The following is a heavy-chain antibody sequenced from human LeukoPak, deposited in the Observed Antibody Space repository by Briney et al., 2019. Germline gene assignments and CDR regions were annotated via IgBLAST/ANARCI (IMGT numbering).Heavy chain of an antibody. Sequence: PSETLSLTCTLSGGSISSYYWSWIRQPPGEGLEWIGYIYYSGSTNYNPSLRSRVTISGDTSTNQFSLKLSSVTAAGTAVYYCARGMYSSSWYNYYYVGMDVWGQGTTVTVSS. CDR2: IYYSGST. CDR3: ARGMYSSSWYNYYYVGMDV. D-gene: IGHD6-13*01. J-gene: IGHJ6*02. V-gene: IGHV4-59*01. CDR1: GGSISSYY.